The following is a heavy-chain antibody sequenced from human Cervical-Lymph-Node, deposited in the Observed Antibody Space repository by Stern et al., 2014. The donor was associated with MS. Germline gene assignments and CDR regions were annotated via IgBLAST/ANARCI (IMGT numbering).Heavy chain of an antibody. CDR3: AREHTSMAFGF. D-gene: IGHD5-18*01. J-gene: IGHJ4*02. Sequence: VQLVQSGAEVKKPGASVKVSCKASGYTFINFYMHWVRQAPGQGLEWMGIINTSDGSTSYAQTLQGRVTMTRDTSTNTVYMELSSLRSEDTAVYYCAREHTSMAFGFWGQGTLVTVSS. V-gene: IGHV1-46*04. CDR1: GYTFINFY. CDR2: INTSDGST.